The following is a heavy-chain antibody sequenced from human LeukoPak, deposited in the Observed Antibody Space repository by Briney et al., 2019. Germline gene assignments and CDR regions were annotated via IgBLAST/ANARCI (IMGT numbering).Heavy chain of an antibody. CDR3: GRDVITMVRGVLSYYYYYYMDV. Sequence: SETLSLTCAVYGGSFSGYYWSWIRQPPGKGLEWIGEINHSGSTNYNPSLKSRVTISVDTSKNQFSLKLSSVTAADTAVYYCGRDVITMVRGVLSYYYYYYMDVWGKGTTVTVSS. CDR1: GGSFSGYY. J-gene: IGHJ6*03. V-gene: IGHV4-34*01. D-gene: IGHD3-10*01. CDR2: INHSGST.